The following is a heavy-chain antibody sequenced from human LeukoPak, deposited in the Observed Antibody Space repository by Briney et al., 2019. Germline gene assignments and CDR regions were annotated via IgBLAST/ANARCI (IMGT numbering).Heavy chain of an antibody. Sequence: GASVKVSCKASGYTFTSYDINWVRQATGQGLEWMGWMNPNSGNTGYAQKLQGRVTMTTDTSTSTAYMELRSLRSDDTAVYYCARLRYSGLDYWGQGSLVSVSS. CDR1: GYTFTSYD. J-gene: IGHJ4*02. CDR3: ARLRYSGLDY. D-gene: IGHD1-26*01. V-gene: IGHV1-8*01. CDR2: MNPNSGNT.